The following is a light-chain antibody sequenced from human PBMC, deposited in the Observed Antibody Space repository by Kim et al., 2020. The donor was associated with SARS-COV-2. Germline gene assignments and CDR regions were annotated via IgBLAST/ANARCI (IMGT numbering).Light chain of an antibody. Sequence: RQTATLTCTGNSNIVGNQGAAWLQQHQGHPPKLLSYRNNNRPSGISERFSASRSGNTASLTITGLQPEDEADYYCSALDSSLSGVFGGGTQLTVL. CDR1: SNIVGNQG. CDR3: SALDSSLSGV. CDR2: RNN. J-gene: IGLJ3*02. V-gene: IGLV10-54*02.